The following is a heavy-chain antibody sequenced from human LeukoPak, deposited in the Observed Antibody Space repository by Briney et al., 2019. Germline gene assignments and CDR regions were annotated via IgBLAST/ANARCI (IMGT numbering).Heavy chain of an antibody. J-gene: IGHJ5*02. CDR1: GFTFSSYA. D-gene: IGHD2-15*01. Sequence: GGSLRLSCAASGFTFSSYAMHWVRQAPGRGLEYVSAISSNGGSTYYANSVKGRFTISRDNSKNTLYLQMNSLRAEDTAVYYCAKVPDCSGGSCYFMPGGWFDPWGQGTLVTVSS. V-gene: IGHV3-64*01. CDR2: ISSNGGST. CDR3: AKVPDCSGGSCYFMPGGWFDP.